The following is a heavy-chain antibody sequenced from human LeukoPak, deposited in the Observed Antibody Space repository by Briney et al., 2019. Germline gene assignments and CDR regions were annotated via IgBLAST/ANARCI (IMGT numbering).Heavy chain of an antibody. CDR3: ARDGDVDIVATSYGMDV. V-gene: IGHV3-21*01. CDR2: ISSSSSYI. D-gene: IGHD5-12*01. Sequence: RGSLRLSCAASGFTFSSYSMNWVRQAPGEGLEWVSSISSSSSYIYYADSVKGRFTISRDNAKNSLYLQMNSLRAEDTAVYYCARDGDVDIVATSYGMDVWGQGTTVTVSS. CDR1: GFTFSSYS. J-gene: IGHJ6*02.